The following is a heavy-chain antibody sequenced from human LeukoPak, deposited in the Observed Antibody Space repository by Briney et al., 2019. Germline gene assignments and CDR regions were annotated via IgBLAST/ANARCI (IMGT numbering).Heavy chain of an antibody. CDR3: ASGNGYCSSTSCYTRYNWFDP. Sequence: SGTLSLTCTVSGGSISSSSYYWGWIRQPPGKGLEWIGSIYYSGSTYYNPSLKSRVTISVDTSKNQFSLKLSSVTAADTAVYYCASGNGYCSSTSCYTRYNWFDPWGQGTLVTVSS. V-gene: IGHV4-39*07. CDR2: IYYSGST. D-gene: IGHD2-2*02. CDR1: GGSISSSSYY. J-gene: IGHJ5*02.